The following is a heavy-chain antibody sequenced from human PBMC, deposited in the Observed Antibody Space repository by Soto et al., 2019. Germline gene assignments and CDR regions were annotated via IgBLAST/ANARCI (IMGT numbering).Heavy chain of an antibody. CDR1: GISLTTSGVG. D-gene: IGHD5-18*01. V-gene: IGHV2-5*02. Sequence: QITLKESGPTRVRPTQTLALTCTFSGISLTTSGVGVGWIRKTPGKALEGLAVIYWDDDKRYSPSLKSRLTITKDTSKNQVVLTLADMDPVDTATYFCAHRGYMYGNWDHGYFDYWGQGTLVTVSS. CDR2: IYWDDDK. J-gene: IGHJ4*02. CDR3: AHRGYMYGNWDHGYFDY.